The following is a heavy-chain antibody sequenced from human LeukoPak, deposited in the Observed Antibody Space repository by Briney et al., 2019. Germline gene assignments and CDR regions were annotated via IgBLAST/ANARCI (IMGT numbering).Heavy chain of an antibody. D-gene: IGHD5-12*01. CDR2: INHSGST. V-gene: IGHV4-34*01. CDR1: GGSFSGYY. Sequence: SETLSLTCAVCGGSFSGYYWSWIRQPPGKGLEWIGEINHSGSTNYNPSLKSRVTISVDTSKNQFSLTLSSVTAADTAVYYCARGLGRTKWLIDYWGQGTLVTVSS. CDR3: ARGLGRTKWLIDY. J-gene: IGHJ4*02.